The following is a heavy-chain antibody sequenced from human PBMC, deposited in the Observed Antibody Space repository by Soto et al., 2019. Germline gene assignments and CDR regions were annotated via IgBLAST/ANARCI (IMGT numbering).Heavy chain of an antibody. V-gene: IGHV2-70*18. CDR1: GGSITTNY. CDR2: IDWDDDK. D-gene: IGHD2-2*01. J-gene: IGHJ6*02. Sequence: TLSLTCTVSGGSITTNYWSWIRQPPGKALEWLALIDWDDDKYYSTSLKTRLTISKDTSKNQVVLTMTNMDPVDTATYYCARIKVVPAAIDYYYYGMDVWGQGTTVT. CDR3: ARIKVVPAAIDYYYYGMDV.